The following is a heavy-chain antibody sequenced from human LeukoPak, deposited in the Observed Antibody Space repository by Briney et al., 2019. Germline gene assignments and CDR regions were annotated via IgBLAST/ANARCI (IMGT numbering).Heavy chain of an antibody. V-gene: IGHV1-18*01. CDR2: ISAYNGNT. Sequence: GASVKVSCKASGYTFTSYGISWVRQAPGQGLEWMGWISAYNGNTNYAQKPQGRVTMTTDTSTSTAYMELRSLRSDDTAVYYCASEGYDFWSGTTSYYYYMDVWGKGTTVTVSS. D-gene: IGHD3-3*01. CDR1: GYTFTSYG. CDR3: ASEGYDFWSGTTSYYYYMDV. J-gene: IGHJ6*03.